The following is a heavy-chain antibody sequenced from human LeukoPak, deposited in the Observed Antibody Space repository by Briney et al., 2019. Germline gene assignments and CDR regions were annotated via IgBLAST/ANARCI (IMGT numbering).Heavy chain of an antibody. Sequence: TGGSLRLSCAASGFTFSSYWMRWVRQAPGKGLEWVANIKQDGSEKYYVDSVKGRFTISRDNAKNSLYLQMNSLRAEDTAVYYCARRGDFWSGYSGDYWGQGTLVTVSS. CDR3: ARRGDFWSGYSGDY. CDR2: IKQDGSEK. V-gene: IGHV3-7*01. CDR1: GFTFSSYW. J-gene: IGHJ4*02. D-gene: IGHD3-3*01.